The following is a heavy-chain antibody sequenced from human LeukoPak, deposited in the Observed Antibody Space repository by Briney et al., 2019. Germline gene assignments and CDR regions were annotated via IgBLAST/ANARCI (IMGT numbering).Heavy chain of an antibody. D-gene: IGHD3-22*01. V-gene: IGHV4-59*01. CDR1: GGSISTYY. CDR2: IYYSGST. CDR3: AREYNYYDSSGWDAFEI. J-gene: IGHJ3*02. Sequence: SETLSLTCTVSGGSISTYYWNWIRQPPGKGLEWNGYIYYSGSTNYNPSLTGRVTISVDTSKNQFSLKLSSVTAADTAVYYCAREYNYYDSSGWDAFEIWGQGTMVTVSS.